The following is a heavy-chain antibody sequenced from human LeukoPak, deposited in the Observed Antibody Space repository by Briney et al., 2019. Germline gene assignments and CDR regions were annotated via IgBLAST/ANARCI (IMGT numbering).Heavy chain of an antibody. CDR1: GYTFTSYG. CDR2: ISAYNGNT. D-gene: IGHD6-6*01. Sequence: ASVKVSCKASGYTFTSYGISWVRQAPGQGLEWMGWISAYNGNTNYAQKLQGRVTMTTDTSTSTAYMEPRSLRSDDTAVYYCAGMYSSSSYDNWFDPWGQGTLVTVSS. CDR3: AGMYSSSSYDNWFDP. V-gene: IGHV1-18*01. J-gene: IGHJ5*02.